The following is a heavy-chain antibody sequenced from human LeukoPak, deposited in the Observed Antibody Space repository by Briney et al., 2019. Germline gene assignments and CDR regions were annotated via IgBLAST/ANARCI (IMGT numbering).Heavy chain of an antibody. D-gene: IGHD1/OR15-1a*01. CDR1: GFTFGNYW. CDR2: IKPDGSET. V-gene: IGHV3-7*01. J-gene: IGHJ4*02. Sequence: GRCLRLSCAASGFTFGNYWMSWVRQAPGKGREWVANIKPDGSETYYVDSEKGRFTISRDNGKNSLYLQMNSLRAEGTAVYYCARDRTPGEWGQGTLVTVPS. CDR3: ARDRTPGE.